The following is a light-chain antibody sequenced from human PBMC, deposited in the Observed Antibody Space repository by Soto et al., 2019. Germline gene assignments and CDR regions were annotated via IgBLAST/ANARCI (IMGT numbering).Light chain of an antibody. V-gene: IGLV2-14*01. Sequence: QSALTQPASVSGSPGQSITISCTGTSSDIGDYNYVSWYQQHPGKAPKLMIYEVSNRPSGVSNRFSGSKSGNTASLTISGLQAEDEADYYCQAYDYSLTASVFGGGTKLTVL. CDR1: SSDIGDYNY. CDR2: EVS. CDR3: QAYDYSLTASV. J-gene: IGLJ3*02.